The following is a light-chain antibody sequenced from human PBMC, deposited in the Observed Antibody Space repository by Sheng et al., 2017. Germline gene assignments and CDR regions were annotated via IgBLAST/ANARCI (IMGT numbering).Light chain of an antibody. J-gene: IGKJ2*02. CDR1: QSVDSS. Sequence: EIVLTQSPATLSLSPGERATLSCRASQSVDSSLAWYQQKPGQAPRLLIYGASSRATGIPDRFSGSGSGTDFTLTISRLEPEDFAVYFCQQYGNSPPSTFGQGTKLEI. CDR3: QQYGNSPPST. CDR2: GAS. V-gene: IGKV3-20*01.